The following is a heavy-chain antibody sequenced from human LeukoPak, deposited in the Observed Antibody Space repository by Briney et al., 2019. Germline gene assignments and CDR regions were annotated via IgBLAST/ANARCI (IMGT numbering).Heavy chain of an antibody. J-gene: IGHJ5*02. Sequence: GGSLRLSCAASGFTFSSYSMNWVRQAPGKGLEWVSSISSSSYIYYADSVKGRFTISRDNAKNSLYLQMNSLRAEDTAVYYCARSRPAAAANWFDPWGQGTLVTVSS. CDR2: ISSSSYI. V-gene: IGHV3-21*01. CDR1: GFTFSSYS. D-gene: IGHD6-13*01. CDR3: ARSRPAAAANWFDP.